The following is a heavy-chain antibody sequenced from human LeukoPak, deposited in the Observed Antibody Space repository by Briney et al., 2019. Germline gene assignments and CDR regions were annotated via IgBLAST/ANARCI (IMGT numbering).Heavy chain of an antibody. CDR2: IYYSGST. D-gene: IGHD6-19*01. Sequence: SETLSLTCTVSGGSISSGGYYWSWIRQHPGKGLEWIGYIYYSGSTYYNPSLKSRVTISVDTSKNQFSLKLSSVTAADTAVYYCARAGRGVLSGWYYFDYWGQGTLVTVSS. V-gene: IGHV4-31*03. J-gene: IGHJ4*02. CDR1: GGSISSGGYY. CDR3: ARAGRGVLSGWYYFDY.